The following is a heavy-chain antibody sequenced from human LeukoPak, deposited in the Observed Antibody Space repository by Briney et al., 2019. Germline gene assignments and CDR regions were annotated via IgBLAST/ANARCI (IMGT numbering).Heavy chain of an antibody. CDR1: GGSLSSGGYS. D-gene: IGHD6-19*01. Sequence: SETLSLTCAVSGGSLSSGGYSWSWIRQPPGKGLEWIGYIYHSGSTYYNPSLKSRATMAVDTSKNQFSLKVRSVTAADTAVYYCTRSPPGGNKWLFVDHWGRGTLVTVS. V-gene: IGHV4-30-2*02. CDR3: TRSPPGGNKWLFVDH. J-gene: IGHJ4*02. CDR2: IYHSGST.